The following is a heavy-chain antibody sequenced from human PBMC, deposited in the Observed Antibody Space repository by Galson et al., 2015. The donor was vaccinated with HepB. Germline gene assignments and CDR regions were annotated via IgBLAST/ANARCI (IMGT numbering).Heavy chain of an antibody. CDR2: LYDGDAT. CDR3: VRDRAGP. D-gene: IGHD3-10*01. V-gene: IGHV3-66*01. J-gene: IGHJ5*02. CDR1: GVSVGDTY. Sequence: SLRLSCAASGVSVGDTYISWVRQAPGKGLEWVSILYDGDATYYVDSVKGRFIISRDISKNTLYLQMNNLRVEDTAVYYCVRDRAGPWGQGTLVTVSS.